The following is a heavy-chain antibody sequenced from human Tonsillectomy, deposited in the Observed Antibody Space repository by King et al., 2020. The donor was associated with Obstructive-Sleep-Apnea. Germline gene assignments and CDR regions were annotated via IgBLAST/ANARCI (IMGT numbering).Heavy chain of an antibody. CDR2: IIGGNGNT. CDR3: ARSLQFPYFDN. J-gene: IGHJ4*02. V-gene: IGHV1-3*01. CDR1: GDTFTTFA. D-gene: IGHD5-24*01. Sequence: VQLVQSGAEVRKPGASVKLSCKASGDTFTTFAIHWVRQAPGQRLEWLGWIIGGNGNTKYSQKFQGRVTITRDTSASTAYIELSSLGSEDTALYYCARSLQFPYFDNWGQGTLVTVSS.